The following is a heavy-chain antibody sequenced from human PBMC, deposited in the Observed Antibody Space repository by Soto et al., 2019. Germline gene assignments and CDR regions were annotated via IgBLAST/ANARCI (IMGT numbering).Heavy chain of an antibody. D-gene: IGHD6-19*01. J-gene: IGHJ6*02. CDR2: IYHGGST. Sequence: PXGTLSLTCAVSRYAISSGYYGCCLRQPPGKGLEWIGSIYHGGSTNYHPSLKSRVTISVDKSKNQFSLKLSSVTAADTAVYYCARISIAGAGVYGMDVWGQGTTVTVSS. CDR1: RYAISSGYY. CDR3: ARISIAGAGVYGMDV. V-gene: IGHV4-38-2*01.